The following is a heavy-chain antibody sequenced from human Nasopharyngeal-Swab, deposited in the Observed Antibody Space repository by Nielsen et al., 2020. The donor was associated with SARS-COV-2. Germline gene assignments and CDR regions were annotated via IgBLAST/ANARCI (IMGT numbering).Heavy chain of an antibody. D-gene: IGHD1-26*01. V-gene: IGHV3-48*02. J-gene: IGHJ4*02. CDR3: ARDVALVGAELDY. CDR1: GFTFRSNG. CDR2: ISSTSSVS. Sequence: GGSLRLSCAASGFTFRSNGMHWVRQAPGKGLEWVAYISSTSSVSYYADFAQGRITISRDNAANTLSLQMNSLRDADTAIYYCARDVALVGAELDYWGQGTLVTVSS.